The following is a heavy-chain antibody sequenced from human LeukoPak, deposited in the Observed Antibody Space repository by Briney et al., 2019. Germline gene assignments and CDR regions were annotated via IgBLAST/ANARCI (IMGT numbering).Heavy chain of an antibody. CDR2: IYTSGST. Sequence: SETLSLTCAVYGGSFSGYYWSWIRQPAGKGLEWIGRIYTSGSTNYNPSLKSRVTMSVDTSKNQFSLKLSSVTAADTAVYYCAAQRLMKFTWGQGTLVTVSS. J-gene: IGHJ5*02. V-gene: IGHV4-59*10. CDR1: GGSFSGYY. CDR3: AAQRLMKFT. D-gene: IGHD1-1*01.